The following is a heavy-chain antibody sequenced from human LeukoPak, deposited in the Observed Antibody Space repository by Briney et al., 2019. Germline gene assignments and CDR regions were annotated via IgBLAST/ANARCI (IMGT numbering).Heavy chain of an antibody. V-gene: IGHV1-58*02. CDR3: AAGTGYSSSWYPPSAVEYYMDV. CDR2: IVVGSGNT. J-gene: IGHJ6*03. D-gene: IGHD6-13*01. CDR1: GFTFTSSA. Sequence: ASVKVSCKASGFTFTSSAMQWVRQARGQRLEWIGWIVVGSGNTNYAQKFQERVTITRDMSTSTAYMELSSLRSEDTAVYYCAAGTGYSSSWYPPSAVEYYMDVWGEGTTVTVSS.